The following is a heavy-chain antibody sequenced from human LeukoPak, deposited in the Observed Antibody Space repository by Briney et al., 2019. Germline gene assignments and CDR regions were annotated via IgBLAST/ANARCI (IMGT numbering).Heavy chain of an antibody. CDR2: INPSGGST. CDR3: ASALRIYYYFDY. J-gene: IGHJ4*02. Sequence: ASVKVSCKASGYTFTSYYMHWVRQAPGQGLEWMGIINPSGGSTSYAQKFQGRVTITADKSTSTAYMELSSLRSEDTAVYYCASALRIYYYFDYWGQGTLVTVSS. D-gene: IGHD1-26*01. CDR1: GYTFTSYY. V-gene: IGHV1-46*01.